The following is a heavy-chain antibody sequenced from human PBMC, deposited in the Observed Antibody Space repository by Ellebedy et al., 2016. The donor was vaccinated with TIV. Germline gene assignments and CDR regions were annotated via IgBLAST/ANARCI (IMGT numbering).Heavy chain of an antibody. D-gene: IGHD4-11*01. V-gene: IGHV1-8*01. Sequence: ASVKVSCKASGYTFTSYDINWVRQATGQGLEWMGWMNPNSGNTGYAQRFQGRVTMTRNTSISTAYMELSSLRSEDTAVYYCASGPRNDYSNVHGYWGQGTLVTVSS. CDR3: ASGPRNDYSNVHGY. J-gene: IGHJ4*02. CDR2: MNPNSGNT. CDR1: GYTFTSYD.